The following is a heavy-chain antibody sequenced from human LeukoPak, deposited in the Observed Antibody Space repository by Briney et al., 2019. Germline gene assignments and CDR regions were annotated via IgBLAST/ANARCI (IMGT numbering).Heavy chain of an antibody. CDR1: GYTFTGYY. V-gene: IGHV1-2*02. D-gene: IGHD2-2*01. Sequence: ASVKVSCKASGYTFTGYYMHWVRQAPGQGLEWMGWINPNSGGTNYAQKFQGRVTMTRDTSISTAYMELSRLRSDDTAVYYCARPPAAIFAFDYWGQGTLVTVSS. CDR3: ARPPAAIFAFDY. CDR2: INPNSGGT. J-gene: IGHJ4*02.